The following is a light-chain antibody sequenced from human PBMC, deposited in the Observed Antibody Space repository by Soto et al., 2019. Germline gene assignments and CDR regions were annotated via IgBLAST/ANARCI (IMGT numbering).Light chain of an antibody. CDR3: QSYDSSLSGNVV. CDR1: SSNIGAGYD. V-gene: IGLV1-40*01. Sequence: VLTQPPSVSGAPGQRVTISCTGSSSNIGAGYDVHWYQQLPGTAPKLLIYGNSNRPSGVPDRFSGSKSGTSASLAITGLQAEDEADYYCQSYDSSLSGNVVFGGGTKLTVL. J-gene: IGLJ2*01. CDR2: GNS.